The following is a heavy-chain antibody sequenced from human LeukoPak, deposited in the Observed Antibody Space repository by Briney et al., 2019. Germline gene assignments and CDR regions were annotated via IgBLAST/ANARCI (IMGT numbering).Heavy chain of an antibody. CDR1: GYSFTVYW. J-gene: IGHJ4*02. D-gene: IGHD3-10*01. CDR2: IYPGDSDT. V-gene: IGHV5-51*01. CDR3: ARWGYYGGNNHGYDY. Sequence: GESLKISCTGSGYSFTVYWIAWVRQMPGKGLEWMGVIYPGDSDTRYSPSFQGQVTISADKSISTTYLQWSSLKASDTAMYYCARWGYYGGNNHGYDYWGQGTLVTVSS.